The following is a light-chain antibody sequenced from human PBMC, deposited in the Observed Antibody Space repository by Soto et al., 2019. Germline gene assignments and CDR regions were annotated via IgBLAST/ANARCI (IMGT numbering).Light chain of an antibody. Sequence: QSVLTQPASVSGSPGQSITISCTGTSSDVGGYHFVSWYQQHPGKAPKLMISEVSKRPSGVSTRFSGSKSGNTASLTISGLQAEDEADYYCCSYAGSSTFLVFGGGTQLNVL. V-gene: IGLV2-23*02. CDR3: CSYAGSSTFLV. CDR2: EVS. J-gene: IGLJ2*01. CDR1: SSDVGGYHF.